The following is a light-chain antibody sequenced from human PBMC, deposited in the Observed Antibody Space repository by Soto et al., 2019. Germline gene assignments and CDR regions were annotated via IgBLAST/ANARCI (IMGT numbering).Light chain of an antibody. J-gene: IGKJ1*01. CDR1: ESVSSSY. V-gene: IGKV3-20*01. CDR2: GAS. CDR3: QQYGSSPPVK. Sequence: EIVLTHSPGTLSLSPGERSTLSCRASESVSSSYLAWYQQKPGQAPRLLIYGASSRATGIPDRFSGSGSGTDFNLTISRLEPEDFAVYYCQQYGSSPPVKFGKGTKVDI.